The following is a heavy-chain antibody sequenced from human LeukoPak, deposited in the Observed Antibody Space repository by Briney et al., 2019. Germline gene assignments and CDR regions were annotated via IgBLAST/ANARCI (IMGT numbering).Heavy chain of an antibody. J-gene: IGHJ5*02. CDR2: IKSKTDGGTT. V-gene: IGHV3-15*01. D-gene: IGHD3-3*01. Sequence: PGGSLRLSCAASGFTFSNAWMSWVRQAPGNGLEWVGRIKSKTDGGTTDYAAPVKGRFTISRDDSKNTLYLQMNSLKTEDTAVYYCTTQKSITIFGLVTSDSFDPWGQGTLVTVSS. CDR3: TTQKSITIFGLVTSDSFDP. CDR1: GFTFSNAW.